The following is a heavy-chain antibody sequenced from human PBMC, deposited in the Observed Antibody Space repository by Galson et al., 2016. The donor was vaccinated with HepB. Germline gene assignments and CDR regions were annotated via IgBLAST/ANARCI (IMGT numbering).Heavy chain of an antibody. CDR2: ISSSSSYT. Sequence: SLRLSCAASGFTLSSYGMNWVRQAPGKGLEWIASISSSSSYTYYAGSVKGRFTISRDNANNSLYLQMNSLRAEDTAVYYCGRLMWSTAMVDEWGQGTLVTVSS. J-gene: IGHJ4*02. CDR3: GRLMWSTAMVDE. D-gene: IGHD5-18*01. CDR1: GFTLSSYG. V-gene: IGHV3-21*06.